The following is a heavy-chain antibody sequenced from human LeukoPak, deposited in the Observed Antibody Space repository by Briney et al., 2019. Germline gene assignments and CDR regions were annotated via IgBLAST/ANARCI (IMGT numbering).Heavy chain of an antibody. CDR1: GYTFTSYA. J-gene: IGHJ6*03. Sequence: ASVKVSCKASGYTFTSYAMNWVRQALGQGLEWMGWINTNTGNPTYAQGFTGRFVFSLDTSVSTAYLQISSLKAEDAAVYYCARDPYNWNYGVPMDVWGKGTTVTVSS. CDR3: ARDPYNWNYGVPMDV. CDR2: INTNTGNP. V-gene: IGHV7-4-1*02. D-gene: IGHD1-7*01.